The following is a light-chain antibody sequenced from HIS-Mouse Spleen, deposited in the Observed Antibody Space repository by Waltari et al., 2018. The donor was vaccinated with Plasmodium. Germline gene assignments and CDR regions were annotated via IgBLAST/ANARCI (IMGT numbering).Light chain of an antibody. V-gene: IGKV3-15*01. Sequence: EIVMTQSPATLSVSPGERAPLSCRASQSVSSNLAWYQQKPGQAPRLLIYGASTRATGIPARFSGSGSGTEFTLTISSLQSEDFAVYYCQQYNNWSFTFGPGTKVDIK. CDR1: QSVSSN. CDR2: GAS. J-gene: IGKJ3*01. CDR3: QQYNNWSFT.